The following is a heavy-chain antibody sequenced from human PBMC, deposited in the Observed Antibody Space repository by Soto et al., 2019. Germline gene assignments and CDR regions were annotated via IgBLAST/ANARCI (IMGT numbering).Heavy chain of an antibody. V-gene: IGHV4-59*01. CDR1: GGSISSYY. J-gene: IGHJ6*02. D-gene: IGHD4-4*01. Sequence: SETLSLTCTVSGGSISSYYWSWIRQPPGKGLEWIGYIYYSGSTNYNPSLKSRVTISVDTSKNQFSLKLSPVTAADTAVYYCARDVRGKTTVTTAAYYYYGMDVWGQGTTVTVSS. CDR2: IYYSGST. CDR3: ARDVRGKTTVTTAAYYYYGMDV.